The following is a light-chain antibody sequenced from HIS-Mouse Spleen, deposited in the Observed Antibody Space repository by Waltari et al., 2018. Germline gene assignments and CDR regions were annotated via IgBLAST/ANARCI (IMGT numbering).Light chain of an antibody. CDR3: QQLNSYPPT. CDR2: AAS. V-gene: IGKV1-9*01. Sequence: SHLTLSPPFLSASVGDRLTSTCGASQGSSRYLAWYQQKPGKAPKLLIYAASTLQSGVPSRFSGSGSGTEFTRTISSLQPEDFATYYCQQLNSYPPTFGQGTKVEIK. J-gene: IGKJ1*01. CDR1: QGSSRY.